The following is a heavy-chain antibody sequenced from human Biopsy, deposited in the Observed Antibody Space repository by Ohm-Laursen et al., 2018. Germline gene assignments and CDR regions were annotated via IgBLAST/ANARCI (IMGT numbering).Heavy chain of an antibody. Sequence: GTLSLTCTVSGAFMNNYYWTWIRQPAGKGLEWIGRVHPGGTTNYNPSLESRLTLSGDTSKNQFSLQLNSVTAADTAIYYCAGEKNDYGVHYYLDYWGQGTLVTVSS. D-gene: IGHD4-17*01. J-gene: IGHJ4*02. V-gene: IGHV4-4*07. CDR2: VHPGGTT. CDR1: GAFMNNYY. CDR3: AGEKNDYGVHYYLDY.